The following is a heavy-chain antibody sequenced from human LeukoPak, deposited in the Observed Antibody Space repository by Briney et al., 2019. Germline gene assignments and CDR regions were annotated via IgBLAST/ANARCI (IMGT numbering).Heavy chain of an antibody. CDR1: GYSISSGYY. D-gene: IGHD6-13*01. V-gene: IGHV4-38-2*02. CDR3: ARGGIAAAGH. J-gene: IGHJ4*02. Sequence: SETLSLTCTVSGYSISSGYYWGWIRQPPGKGLEWIGSIYHSGSTYYNPSLKSRVTISVGTSKNQFSLKLSSVTAADTAVYYCARGGIAAAGHWGQGTLVTVSS. CDR2: IYHSGST.